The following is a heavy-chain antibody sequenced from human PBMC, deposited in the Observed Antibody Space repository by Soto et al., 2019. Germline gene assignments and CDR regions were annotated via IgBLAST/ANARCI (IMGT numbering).Heavy chain of an antibody. Sequence: SVKVSCKASGGTFSSYAISWVRQAPGQGLEWMGGIIPIFGTANYAQKFQGRVTITADESTSTAYMELSSLRSEDTAVYYCARSDSGSYSWFDPWGQGTLVTVSS. CDR2: IIPIFGTA. CDR1: GGTFSSYA. J-gene: IGHJ5*02. CDR3: ARSDSGSYSWFDP. V-gene: IGHV1-69*13. D-gene: IGHD1-26*01.